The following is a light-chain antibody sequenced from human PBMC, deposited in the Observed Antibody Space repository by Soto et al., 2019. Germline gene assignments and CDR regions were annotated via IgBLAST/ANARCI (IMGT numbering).Light chain of an antibody. Sequence: HSALAQHASVSGSPGQSITISCTGTSSDVENYNYVSWYQKYPGKAPKLIIYLVSNRPSGISKRFSGSKSGNTASLTISGLQAEDEADYYCTAWGVFGPGTKVTVL. V-gene: IGLV2-14*01. CDR1: SSDVENYNY. CDR2: LVS. CDR3: TAWGV. J-gene: IGLJ1*01.